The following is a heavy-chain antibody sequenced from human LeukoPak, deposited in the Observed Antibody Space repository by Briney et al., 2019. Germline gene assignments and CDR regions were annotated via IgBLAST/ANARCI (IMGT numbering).Heavy chain of an antibody. CDR3: ARDRFHYDSSGYYYGFFDY. Sequence: ASVKVSCKASGYTFTSYYMHWVRQAPGQGLEWMGIINPSGGSTSYAQKFQGRVTMTRDTSTSTVYMELSSLRSEDTAVYYCARDRFHYDSSGYYYGFFDYWGQGTLVTVSS. CDR1: GYTFTSYY. CDR2: INPSGGST. D-gene: IGHD3-22*01. J-gene: IGHJ4*02. V-gene: IGHV1-46*01.